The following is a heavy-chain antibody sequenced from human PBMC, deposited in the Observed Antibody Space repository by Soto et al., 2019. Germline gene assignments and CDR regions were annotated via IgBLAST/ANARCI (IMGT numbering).Heavy chain of an antibody. V-gene: IGHV1-69*01. CDR1: GGTFSSYA. D-gene: IGHD2-2*01. J-gene: IGHJ6*01. CDR2: IIPISDTT. Sequence: QVQLVQSGDEVQKPGSSVKVSCKASGGTFSSYAISWVRQAPGQGLEWMGGIIPISDTTNYAQKFQGRVTITAEESTSTAYMERSSLRSEDTAVYYCARSQGSSTSLEIYYYYYYGMDDWGQGTTFTISS. CDR3: ARSQGSSTSLEIYYYYYYGMDD.